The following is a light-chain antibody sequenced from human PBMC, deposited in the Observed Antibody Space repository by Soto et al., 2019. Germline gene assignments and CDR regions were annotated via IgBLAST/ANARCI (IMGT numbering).Light chain of an antibody. J-gene: IGKJ4*01. CDR2: AAS. CDR1: QSISSY. CDR3: QQRSKWPLT. Sequence: EIVLTQSPATLSLSPGERATLSCRASQSISSYLAWYQQKPGQAPRLLIYAASNRATGIPARFSGGGTGTDFTLTISSLAAEDFAVYYCQQRSKWPLTFGGGTKVEIK. V-gene: IGKV3-11*01.